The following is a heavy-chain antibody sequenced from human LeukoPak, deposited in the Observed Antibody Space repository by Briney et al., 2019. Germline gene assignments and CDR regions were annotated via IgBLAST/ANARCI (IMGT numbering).Heavy chain of an antibody. J-gene: IGHJ4*02. D-gene: IGHD4-17*01. V-gene: IGHV4-34*01. Sequence: SETLSLTCAVYGGSFSGYYWSWIRQPPGKGLEWIGEINHSGSTNYNPSLKSRVTISVDTSKNQFSLKLSSVTAADTAVYYCATNGASTVTSDYWGQGTLVTVSS. CDR1: GGSFSGYY. CDR2: INHSGST. CDR3: ATNGASTVTSDY.